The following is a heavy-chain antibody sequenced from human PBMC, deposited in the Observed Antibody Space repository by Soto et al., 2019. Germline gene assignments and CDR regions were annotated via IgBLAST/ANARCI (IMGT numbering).Heavy chain of an antibody. CDR2: ISYDGSNK. J-gene: IGHJ1*01. Sequence: GGSLRLSCGASGFTFSSYAMHWVRQAPGKGLEWVAVISYDGSNKYYADSVKGRFTISRDNSKNTLYLQMNSLRAEDTAVYYCATDRYWGQGTLVTVSS. CDR3: ATDRY. V-gene: IGHV3-30-3*01. CDR1: GFTFSSYA.